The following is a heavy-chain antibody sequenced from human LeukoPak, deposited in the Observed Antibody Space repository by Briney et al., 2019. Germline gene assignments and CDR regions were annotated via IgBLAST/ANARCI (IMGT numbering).Heavy chain of an antibody. CDR1: GFTVSSNY. J-gene: IGHJ4*02. Sequence: GGSLRLSRAASGFTVSSNYMSWVRQAPGKGLEWVSVIYSGGSTYYADSVKGRFTISRDNSKNTLYLQMNSLRAEDTAVYYCATQPATVVTPALDYWGQGTLVTVSS. CDR3: ATQPATVVTPALDY. D-gene: IGHD4-23*01. V-gene: IGHV3-66*02. CDR2: IYSGGST.